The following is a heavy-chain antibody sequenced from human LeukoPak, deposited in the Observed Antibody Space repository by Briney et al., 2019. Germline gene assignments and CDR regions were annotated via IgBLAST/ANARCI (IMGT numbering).Heavy chain of an antibody. Sequence: PGGSLRLSCVASGFTFNNYAKSWVRQAPGRGLEWASSTAGSGISKDYADSVKGRFTISKDKSKNTLYLQMDNLRAEDTGVYFCARLPTFYYDSSGYHYDYWGQGTLVTVSS. V-gene: IGHV3-23*01. CDR1: GFTFNNYA. D-gene: IGHD3-22*01. CDR3: ARLPTFYYDSSGYHYDY. CDR2: TAGSGISK. J-gene: IGHJ4*02.